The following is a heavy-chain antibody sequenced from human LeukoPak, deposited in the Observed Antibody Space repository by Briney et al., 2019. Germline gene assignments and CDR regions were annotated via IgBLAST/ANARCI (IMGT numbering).Heavy chain of an antibody. J-gene: IGHJ6*02. CDR3: ASAMVRGVIINYYGMDV. V-gene: IGHV4-59*01. D-gene: IGHD3-10*01. CDR2: IYYSGST. CDR1: GGSISSYY. Sequence: TPSETLSLTCTVSGGSISSYYWSWIRQPPGKGLEWIGYIYYSGSTNYNPSLKSRVTISVDTSKNQFSLKLSSVTAADTAVYYCASAMVRGVIINYYGMDVWGQGTTVTVSS.